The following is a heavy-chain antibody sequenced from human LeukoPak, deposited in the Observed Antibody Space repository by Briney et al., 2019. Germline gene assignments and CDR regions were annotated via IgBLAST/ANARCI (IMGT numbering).Heavy chain of an antibody. V-gene: IGHV3-23*01. CDR3: AKLVTHFDY. CDR1: GFSFSDYS. CDR2: ISGSGGNT. J-gene: IGHJ4*02. D-gene: IGHD4-23*01. Sequence: GGSLRLSCAASGFSFSDYSMNWVRQAPGKGLEWVSSISGSGGNTYYADSVKGRFTISRDNSKNTLYMQMSSLRAEDTAVYYCAKLVTHFDYWGQGTLVTVSS.